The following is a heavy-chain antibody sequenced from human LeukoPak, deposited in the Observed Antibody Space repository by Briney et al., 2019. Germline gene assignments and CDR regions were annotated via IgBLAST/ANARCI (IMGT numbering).Heavy chain of an antibody. V-gene: IGHV3-23*01. CDR1: GFPFSSYP. CDR3: AKAIYCSGGSCYDYFDY. CDR2: ITASGDST. Sequence: GGSLRLSCAGSGFPFSSYPISWVRQPPGKGLEWVSAITASGDSTYSADSVKGRFTISRDNSKNTLYLQMNSLRAEDTAVYYCAKAIYCSGGSCYDYFDYWGQGTLVTVSS. J-gene: IGHJ4*02. D-gene: IGHD2-15*01.